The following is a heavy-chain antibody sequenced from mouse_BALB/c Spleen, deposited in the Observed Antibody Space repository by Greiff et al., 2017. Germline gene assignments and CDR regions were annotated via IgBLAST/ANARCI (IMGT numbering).Heavy chain of an antibody. V-gene: IGHV14-3*02. D-gene: IGHD1-1*01. CDR3: ASYGSSGGFDY. CDR1: GFNIKDTY. J-gene: IGHJ2*01. CDR2: IDPANGNT. Sequence: EVKLQESGAELVKPGASVKLSCTASGFNIKDTYMHWVKQRPEQGLEWIGRIDPANGNTKYDPKFQGKATITADTSSNTAYLQLSSLTSEDTAVYYCASYGSSGGFDYWGQGTTLTVSS.